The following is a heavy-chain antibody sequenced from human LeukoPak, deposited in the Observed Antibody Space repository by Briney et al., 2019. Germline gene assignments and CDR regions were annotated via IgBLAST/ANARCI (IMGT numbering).Heavy chain of an antibody. Sequence: PGGSLRLSCAASGFTFSNYWMSWVRQAPGKGLEWVASIHQHGNEKYFVDSVRGRFTISRDNAKNSLHLQMRSLRAEDTAVYYCATLNGPLFEYWGQGTLVTVSS. CDR1: GFTFSNYW. CDR3: ATLNGPLFEY. J-gene: IGHJ4*02. CDR2: IHQHGNEK. V-gene: IGHV3-7*01. D-gene: IGHD2-8*01.